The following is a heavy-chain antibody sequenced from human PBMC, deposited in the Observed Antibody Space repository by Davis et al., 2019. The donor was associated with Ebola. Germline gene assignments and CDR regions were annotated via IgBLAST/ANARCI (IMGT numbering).Heavy chain of an antibody. CDR3: ARVSRPGGYQYMDV. CDR1: GFTLSTYA. CDR2: LSDTAGNT. J-gene: IGHJ6*03. V-gene: IGHV3-23*01. Sequence: GASLQISCAAFGFTLSTYAMSWVRQAPGKGLEWVSALSDTAGNTYYADSVKGRFSISRDKSENTLYLHMDSLRAEDTAIYYCARVSRPGGYQYMDVWGKGTTVTVSS. D-gene: IGHD2-2*01.